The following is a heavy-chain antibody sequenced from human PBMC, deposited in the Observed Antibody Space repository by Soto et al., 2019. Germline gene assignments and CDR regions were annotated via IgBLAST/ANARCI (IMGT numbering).Heavy chain of an antibody. CDR2: IYYSGST. CDR3: ARGGFFPAMVINWFDP. D-gene: IGHD5-18*01. Sequence: SETLSLTCTVSGGSISSYYWSWIRQPPGKGLEWIGYIYYSGSTNYNPSLKSRVTISVDTSKNQFSLKLSSVTAADTAVYYCARGGFFPAMVINWFDPWGQGTLVTVSS. CDR1: GGSISSYY. V-gene: IGHV4-59*01. J-gene: IGHJ5*02.